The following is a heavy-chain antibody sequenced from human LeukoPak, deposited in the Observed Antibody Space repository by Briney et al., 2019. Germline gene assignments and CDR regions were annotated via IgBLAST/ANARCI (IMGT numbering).Heavy chain of an antibody. D-gene: IGHD3-10*01. CDR2: IYHSGST. CDR1: GGSFSDYY. J-gene: IGHJ4*02. CDR3: ARVTLGFGAGFDY. Sequence: SETLSLTCAVYGGSFSDYYWSWIRQPPGKGLECVGYIYHSGSTNYNPSLKSRLTISVDTSKNQFSLKLSSVTAADTAMYYCARVTLGFGAGFDYWGQGTLVTVSS. V-gene: IGHV4-59*01.